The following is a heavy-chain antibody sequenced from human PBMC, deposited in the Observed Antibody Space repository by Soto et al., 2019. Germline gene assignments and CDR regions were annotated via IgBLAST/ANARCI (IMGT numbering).Heavy chain of an antibody. CDR3: ARTGANWNPKGYYFDY. Sequence: SETLSLTCTVSGGSVSSGSYYWSWIRQPPGKGLEWIGYIYYSGSTNYNPSLKSRVTISVDTSKNQFPLKLSSVTAADTAVYYCARTGANWNPKGYYFDYWGQGTLVTVSS. D-gene: IGHD1-1*01. J-gene: IGHJ4*02. CDR1: GGSVSSGSYY. CDR2: IYYSGST. V-gene: IGHV4-61*01.